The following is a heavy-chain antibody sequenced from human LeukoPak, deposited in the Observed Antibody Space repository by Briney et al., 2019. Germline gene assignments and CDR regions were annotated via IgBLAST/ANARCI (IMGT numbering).Heavy chain of an antibody. V-gene: IGHV3-21*01. CDR1: GFTFTSYN. CDR3: ARALQVDYYDSMGY. J-gene: IGHJ4*02. CDR2: ISSSGSYI. Sequence: GGSLRLSCAASGFTFTSYNMDWVRQAPGNGLEWVSSISSSGSYIYYADSVKGRFTISRDNAKNSLYLQMNSLRAEDTAVYYCARALQVDYYDSMGYWGQGTLVTVSS. D-gene: IGHD3-22*01.